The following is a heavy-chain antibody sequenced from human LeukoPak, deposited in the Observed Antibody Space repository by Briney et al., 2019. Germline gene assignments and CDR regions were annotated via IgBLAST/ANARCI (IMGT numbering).Heavy chain of an antibody. J-gene: IGHJ4*02. CDR2: ISYDGSNK. V-gene: IGHV3-30*03. CDR1: GFTVSNNY. CDR3: ARGIDY. Sequence: GGSLRLSCAASGFTVSNNYMAWVRRAPGKGLEWVAVISYDGSNKYYADSVKGRFTISRDNSKNTLYLQMNSLRAEDTAVYYCARGIDYWGQGTLVTVSS.